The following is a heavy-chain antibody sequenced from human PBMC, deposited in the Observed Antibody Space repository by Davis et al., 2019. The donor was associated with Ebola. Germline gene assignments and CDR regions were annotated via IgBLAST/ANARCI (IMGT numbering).Heavy chain of an antibody. CDR2: INSDGSST. V-gene: IGHV3-74*01. CDR3: HTGWELHYYYYGMDV. CDR1: GFTFSSYW. Sequence: LSLTCAASGFTFSSYWMHWVRQAPEKGLVWVSRINSDGSSTSYADSVKGRFTISRDNAKNTLYLQMNSLRAEDTAVYYCHTGWELHYYYYGMDVWGQGTTVTVSS. D-gene: IGHD1-26*01. J-gene: IGHJ6*02.